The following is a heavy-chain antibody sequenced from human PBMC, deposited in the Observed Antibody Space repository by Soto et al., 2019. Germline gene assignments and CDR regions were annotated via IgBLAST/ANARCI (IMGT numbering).Heavy chain of an antibody. CDR1: GFTFSSYA. CDR3: AKRYYYDNSGLWDY. CDR2: IISSGDST. D-gene: IGHD3-22*01. V-gene: IGHV3-23*01. Sequence: EVQLLESGGGLLQPGGSLRLSCAASGFTFSSYAMSWVRQAPGKGLEWVSAIISSGDSTYYTDSAKGRFTISRDNSKNTLYLQMNSLRAEDTAVYYCAKRYYYDNSGLWDYWGQGTRVTVSS. J-gene: IGHJ4*02.